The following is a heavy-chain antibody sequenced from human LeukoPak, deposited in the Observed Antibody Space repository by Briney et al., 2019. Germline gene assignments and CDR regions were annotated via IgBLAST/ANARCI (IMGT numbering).Heavy chain of an antibody. J-gene: IGHJ4*02. D-gene: IGHD6-19*01. V-gene: IGHV3-23*01. CDR1: GFAFSSYV. Sequence: GGSLRLSCAASGFAFSSYVMTWVRQAPGKGLEWVSGISGSGGTTYDADSVKGRFTISRDNSENTLCLQMSSLKAEDTAVYYCASRPKAGRWLAVFDYWGQGTLVTVSS. CDR2: ISGSGGTT. CDR3: ASRPKAGRWLAVFDY.